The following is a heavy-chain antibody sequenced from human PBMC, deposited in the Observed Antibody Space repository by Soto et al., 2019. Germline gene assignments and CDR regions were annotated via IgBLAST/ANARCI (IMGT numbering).Heavy chain of an antibody. CDR3: ARDRLVPYGYGMDV. J-gene: IGHJ6*02. CDR2: IWFDGSKK. D-gene: IGHD2-2*01. Sequence: QMQLVESGGGVVQPGRSLRLSCAASGFTFRSYGIHWVRQAPGKGLEWVARIWFDGSKKYYVDSVKGRFAVSRDNSKNTLYLQMNSLRVEDTAVYYCARDRLVPYGYGMDVWGQGTTVPVSS. CDR1: GFTFRSYG. V-gene: IGHV3-33*01.